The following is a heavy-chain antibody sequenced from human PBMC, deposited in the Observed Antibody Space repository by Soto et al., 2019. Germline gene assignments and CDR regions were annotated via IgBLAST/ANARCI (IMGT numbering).Heavy chain of an antibody. CDR3: TTGLVRGRGAFDI. CDR2: IKSKTDGGTT. CDR1: GFTLSNAW. V-gene: IGHV3-15*01. J-gene: IGHJ3*02. D-gene: IGHD3-10*01. Sequence: GGSLRLSCAASGFTLSNAWMSWVRQAPGMGLEWVGRIKSKTDGGTTDYAATVKGRFTISRDDSKNTLYLQMNSLKTDDTAVYYCTTGLVRGRGAFDIWGQGTMVTVSS.